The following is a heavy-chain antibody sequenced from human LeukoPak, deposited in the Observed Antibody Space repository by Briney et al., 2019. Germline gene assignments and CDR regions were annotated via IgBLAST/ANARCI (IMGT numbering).Heavy chain of an antibody. J-gene: IGHJ4*02. CDR3: AKVGLYYYDSSGYYFDY. D-gene: IGHD3-22*01. Sequence: PGRSLRLSCAASGFTFSSYGMHRVRQAPGKGLEWVAVISYDGSNKYYADSVKGRFTISRDNSKNTLYLQMNSLRAEDTAVYYCAKVGLYYYDSSGYYFDYWGQGTLVTVSS. CDR2: ISYDGSNK. CDR1: GFTFSSYG. V-gene: IGHV3-30*18.